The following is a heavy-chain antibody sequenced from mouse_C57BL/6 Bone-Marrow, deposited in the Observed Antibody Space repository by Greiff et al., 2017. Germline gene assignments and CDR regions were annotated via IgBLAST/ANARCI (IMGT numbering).Heavy chain of an antibody. Sequence: QVQLQQPGAELVMPGASVKLSCKASGYTFTCYWMHWVTQRPGQGLEWIGEIDPSDSYTNYNQKLKGKSTLTVDKSSSTAYMQLSSLTSEDSAVYYCARRYYGSSWAMDYWGQGTSVTVSS. J-gene: IGHJ4*01. D-gene: IGHD1-1*01. CDR2: IDPSDSYT. CDR3: ARRYYGSSWAMDY. V-gene: IGHV1-69*01. CDR1: GYTFTCYW.